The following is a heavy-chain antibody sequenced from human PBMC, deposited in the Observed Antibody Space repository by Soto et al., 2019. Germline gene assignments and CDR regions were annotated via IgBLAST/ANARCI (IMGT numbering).Heavy chain of an antibody. CDR2: IDPSDSYT. Sequence: GESLKISCQGSGYSFTSYWITWVRQMPGKGLEWMGRIDPSDSYTNYSPSFQGHVTISTDKSISTAFLQWSSLKASDTAMYYCARRSTYLDGMDVWGQGTTVTVSS. J-gene: IGHJ6*02. CDR3: ARRSTYLDGMDV. D-gene: IGHD2-2*01. V-gene: IGHV5-10-1*01. CDR1: GYSFTSYW.